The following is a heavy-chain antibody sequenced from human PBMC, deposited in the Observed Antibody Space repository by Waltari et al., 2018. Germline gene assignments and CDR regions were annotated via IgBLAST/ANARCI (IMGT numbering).Heavy chain of an antibody. CDR3: ARGSSRVDF. J-gene: IGHJ4*02. D-gene: IGHD2-2*01. CDR1: GYIFTGIY. Sequence: QVQLVQSGAEVRKPGASVKVSCKASGYIFTGIYINWVRQATGQGFEWMGWINPHSGDTNYAQKFRGRITMTRDTAITTAYIELSSLTSDDTAVYYCARGSSRVDFWGQGTLVTVSS. V-gene: IGHV1-2*02. CDR2: INPHSGDT.